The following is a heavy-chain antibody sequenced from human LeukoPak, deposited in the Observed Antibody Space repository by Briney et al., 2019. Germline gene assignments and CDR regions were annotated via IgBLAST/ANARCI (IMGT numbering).Heavy chain of an antibody. CDR2: IGAYNGNT. CDR1: GYTFTSYG. D-gene: IGHD2-15*01. Sequence: ASVKVSCKASGYTFTSYGISWVRQAPGQGLEWMGWIGAYNGNTNYAQKLQGRVTMTTDTSTSTAYMELRSLRSDDTAVYYCARVGEYYCSGGSCHPGYFDYWGQGTLVTVSS. J-gene: IGHJ4*02. CDR3: ARVGEYYCSGGSCHPGYFDY. V-gene: IGHV1-18*01.